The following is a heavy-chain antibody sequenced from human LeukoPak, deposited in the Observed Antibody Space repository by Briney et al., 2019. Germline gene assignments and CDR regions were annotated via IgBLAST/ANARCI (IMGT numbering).Heavy chain of an antibody. CDR2: INPNSGGT. CDR1: GYTLTGYY. Sequence: ASVKVSCKASGYTLTGYYMHWVRQAPGQGLEWMGWINPNSGGTNYAQKFQGRVTMTRDTPISTAYMELSRLRSDDTAVYYCARVTCSSTSCYTNPGNYYYYYMDVWGKGTTVTISS. D-gene: IGHD2-2*01. J-gene: IGHJ6*03. V-gene: IGHV1-2*02. CDR3: ARVTCSSTSCYTNPGNYYYYYMDV.